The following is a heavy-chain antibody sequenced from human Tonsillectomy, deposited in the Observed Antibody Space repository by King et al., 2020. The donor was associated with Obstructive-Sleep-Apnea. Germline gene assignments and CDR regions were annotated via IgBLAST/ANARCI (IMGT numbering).Heavy chain of an antibody. V-gene: IGHV1-46*01. CDR3: ARGDRESQWLLIQIDY. Sequence: QLVQSGAEVKKPGASMKLSCKASGYTFTNYYIHWVRQAPGQGLEWMGAINPRGGSTNYAPKFQARVTMTRDTFTSTVYMDLSSLRSEDTAVYYCARGDRESQWLLIQIDYWGQGTLVTVSS. J-gene: IGHJ4*02. CDR1: GYTFTNYY. CDR2: INPRGGST. D-gene: IGHD6-19*01.